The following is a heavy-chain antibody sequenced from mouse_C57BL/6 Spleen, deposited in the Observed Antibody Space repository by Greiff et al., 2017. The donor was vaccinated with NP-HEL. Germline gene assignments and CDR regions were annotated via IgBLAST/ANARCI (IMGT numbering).Heavy chain of an antibody. J-gene: IGHJ2*01. V-gene: IGHV1-52*01. D-gene: IGHD2-12*01. CDR3: ARSILQYYFDY. CDR2: IDPSDRET. Sequence: VQLHQPGAELVRPGSSVKLSCKASGYTFTSYWMHWVKQRPIQGLEWIGNIDPSDRETHYHQKFKDKATLTVDKSSSTAYMQLSSLTSESAAVYYCARSILQYYFDYWGQGTTLTVSS. CDR1: GYTFTSYW.